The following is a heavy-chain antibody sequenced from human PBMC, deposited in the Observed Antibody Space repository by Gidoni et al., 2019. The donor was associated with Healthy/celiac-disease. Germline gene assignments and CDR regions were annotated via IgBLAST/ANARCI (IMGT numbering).Heavy chain of an antibody. V-gene: IGHV3-21*01. Sequence: EVQLVESGGGLVKPGGSLRLSCAASGFTFSSYSMNWVRQAQGKGLEWVSSISSRSSYIYYADSVKGRFTISRDNAKNSLYLQMNSLRAEDTAVYYCASGEDNFWSGHNYYYYGMDVWGQGTTVTVSS. CDR2: ISSRSSYI. CDR1: GFTFSSYS. D-gene: IGHD3-3*01. CDR3: ASGEDNFWSGHNYYYYGMDV. J-gene: IGHJ6*02.